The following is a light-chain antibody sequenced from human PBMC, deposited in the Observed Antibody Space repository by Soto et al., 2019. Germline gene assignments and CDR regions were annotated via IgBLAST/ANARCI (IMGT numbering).Light chain of an antibody. Sequence: EIVLTQSPATLSLSPGERATLSCRASQSVSSYLAWYQQKPGQAPTLLIYDASNRATGIAARFSGSGCGTDFALTISSLEPEDFAVYYCQQRSNWPPYTFGQGIKLEMK. V-gene: IGKV3-11*01. CDR1: QSVSSY. CDR2: DAS. CDR3: QQRSNWPPYT. J-gene: IGKJ2*01.